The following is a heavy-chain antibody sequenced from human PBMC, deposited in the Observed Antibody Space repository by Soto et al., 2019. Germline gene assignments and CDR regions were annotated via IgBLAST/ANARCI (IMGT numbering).Heavy chain of an antibody. Sequence: SETLSLTCTVSGGSISSSSYYWGWIRQPPGKGLEWIGSIYYSGSTYYNPSLKSRVTISVDTSKNQFSLKLSSVTAADTAVYYCARVNTMVRGVRFDYWGQGTLVTVS. CDR3: ARVNTMVRGVRFDY. CDR1: GGSISSSSYY. J-gene: IGHJ4*02. V-gene: IGHV4-39*07. CDR2: IYYSGST. D-gene: IGHD3-10*01.